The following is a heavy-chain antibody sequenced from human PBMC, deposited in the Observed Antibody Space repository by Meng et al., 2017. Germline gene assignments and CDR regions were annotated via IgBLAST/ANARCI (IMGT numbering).Heavy chain of an antibody. V-gene: IGHV3-11*04. J-gene: IGHJ5*02. Sequence: VQLVESGGGLVKPGGSLRLSWAASGFTFSDYYMSWIRQAPGTGLEWVSYISSSGSTKCYADYVKGGFTISRDNAKTSLYLQMISLRAEDTAVYYCARVASSSWLFPGFDHWGQGTLVTVSS. CDR2: ISSSGSTK. D-gene: IGHD6-13*01. CDR3: ARVASSSWLFPGFDH. CDR1: GFTFSDYY.